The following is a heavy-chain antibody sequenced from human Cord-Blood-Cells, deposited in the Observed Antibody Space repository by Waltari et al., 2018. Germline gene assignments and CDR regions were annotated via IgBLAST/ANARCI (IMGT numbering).Heavy chain of an antibody. Sequence: QVQLQQWGAGLLKPSETLSLTCAVYGGSFSGYYWSWIRQPPGKGLEWIGEINHSGSTKCNPSHKSRGTISVDASKDQFSLERSSVTAADTAVYYCARRVLAAAAYYYYYYMDVWGKGTTVTVSS. D-gene: IGHD6-13*01. J-gene: IGHJ6*03. CDR1: GGSFSGYY. CDR3: ARRVLAAAAYYYYYYMDV. V-gene: IGHV4-34*01. CDR2: INHSGST.